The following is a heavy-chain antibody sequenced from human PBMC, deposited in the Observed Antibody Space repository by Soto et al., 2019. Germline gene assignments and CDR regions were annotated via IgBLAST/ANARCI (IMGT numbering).Heavy chain of an antibody. CDR1: GLTLQDYA. Sequence: PGGSLRLSCAGSGLTLQDYAMHWVRQAPGKGLEWVSGIYYNSDRIDYAESVKGRFTISRDNARDYLYLQMNSLKTEDTAFYYCGKDISRGGMDVWGRGIMVPVSS. J-gene: IGHJ6*04. CDR2: IYYNSDRI. CDR3: GKDISRGGMDV. V-gene: IGHV3-9*01.